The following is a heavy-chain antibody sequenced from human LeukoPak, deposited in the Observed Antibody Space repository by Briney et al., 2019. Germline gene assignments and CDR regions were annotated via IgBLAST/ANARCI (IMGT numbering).Heavy chain of an antibody. CDR3: ASPYRVGGSYSYYGMDV. J-gene: IGHJ6*02. Sequence: SETLSLTCTVSGGSISSSSYYWGWIRQPPGKGLEWIGSIYYSGSTYYNLSLKSRVTISVDTSKNQFSLKLSSVTAADTAVYYCASPYRVGGSYSYYGMDVWGQGTTVTVSS. V-gene: IGHV4-39*01. CDR1: GGSISSSSYY. CDR2: IYYSGST. D-gene: IGHD3-16*01.